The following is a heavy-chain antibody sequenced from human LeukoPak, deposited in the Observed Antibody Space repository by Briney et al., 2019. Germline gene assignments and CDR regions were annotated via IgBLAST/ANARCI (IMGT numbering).Heavy chain of an antibody. CDR2: ISWNSGSI. D-gene: IGHD2-21*02. Sequence: GRSLRLSCAASGFTFDDYAMHWVRQAPGKGLEWVSGISWNSGSIGYADSVKGRFTISRDNAKNPLYLQMNSLRAEDTALYYCASLVVVTAIQAFDIWGQGTMVTVSS. CDR1: GFTFDDYA. V-gene: IGHV3-9*01. J-gene: IGHJ3*02. CDR3: ASLVVVTAIQAFDI.